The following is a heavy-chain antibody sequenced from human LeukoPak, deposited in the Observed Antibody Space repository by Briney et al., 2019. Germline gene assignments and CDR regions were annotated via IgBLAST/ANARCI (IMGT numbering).Heavy chain of an antibody. CDR3: ARSGPVQNWSAYYYYYMDV. V-gene: IGHV4-59*12. J-gene: IGHJ6*03. D-gene: IGHD1-1*01. Sequence: SETLSLTCTVSGGSISNYYWSWIRQPPGKGLEWIGYIYSSGSTNYNPSLKSRVTMSVDTSKNQFSLKLSSVTAADTAVYYCARSGPVQNWSAYYYYYMDVWGKGTTVTISS. CDR2: IYSSGST. CDR1: GGSISNYY.